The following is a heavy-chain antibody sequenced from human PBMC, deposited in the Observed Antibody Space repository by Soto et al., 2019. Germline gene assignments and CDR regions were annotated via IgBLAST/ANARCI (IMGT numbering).Heavy chain of an antibody. Sequence: QVQLVQSGAEVKKPGSSVKVSCKASGGTFSSYAISWVRQAPGQGLEWMGGIIPIFGTADYAQKFQGRVTINADESTSTASMELSSLRSEDTAVYYCARHVPAAGYYYGMDVWGQGTTVTVSS. J-gene: IGHJ6*02. CDR2: IIPIFGTA. CDR1: GGTFSSYA. CDR3: ARHVPAAGYYYGMDV. V-gene: IGHV1-69*12. D-gene: IGHD2-2*01.